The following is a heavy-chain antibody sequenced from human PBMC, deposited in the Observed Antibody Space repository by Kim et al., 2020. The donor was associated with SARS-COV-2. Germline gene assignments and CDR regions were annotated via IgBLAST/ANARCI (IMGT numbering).Heavy chain of an antibody. CDR3: ARVRADMVRGVIAIYYVDY. D-gene: IGHD3-10*01. J-gene: IGHJ4*02. CDR1: GYTFTGYY. V-gene: IGHV1-2*04. Sequence: ASVKVSCKASGYTFTGYYMHWVRQAPGQGLEWMGWINPNSGGTNYAQTFQGWVTMTRDTSISTAYMELSRLRSDDTAVYYCARVRADMVRGVIAIYYVDYWGQGTLVTVSS. CDR2: INPNSGGT.